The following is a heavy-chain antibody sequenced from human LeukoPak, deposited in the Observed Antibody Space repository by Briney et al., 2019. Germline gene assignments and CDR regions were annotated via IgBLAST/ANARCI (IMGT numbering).Heavy chain of an antibody. D-gene: IGHD3-22*01. CDR3: ARAHDYDSSGYSSFDY. J-gene: IGHJ4*02. CDR2: IYYNGNT. V-gene: IGHV4-59*01. CDR1: GGSISSYY. Sequence: SETLSLTCTGSGGSISSYYWSWIRQPPGKGLEYIGYIYYNGNTNYNPSLKSRVTISVDTSKNQFSLKVSSVTAADTAVYYCARAHDYDSSGYSSFDYWGQGTLVTVSS.